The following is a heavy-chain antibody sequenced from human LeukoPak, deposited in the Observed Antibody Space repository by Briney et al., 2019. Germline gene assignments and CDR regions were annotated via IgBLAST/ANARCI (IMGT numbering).Heavy chain of an antibody. D-gene: IGHD6-19*01. CDR1: GYSFASYW. CDR2: IYPGNSNT. V-gene: IGHV5-51*01. Sequence: GESLKISCKGSGYSFASYWIGWVRQMPGKGLEWMGIIYPGNSNTRYSPSFQGQVTMTTDTSTSTAYMELRSLRSDDTAVYYCARQGSGWYGYYYYYMDVWGKGTTVTVSS. CDR3: ARQGSGWYGYYYYYMDV. J-gene: IGHJ6*03.